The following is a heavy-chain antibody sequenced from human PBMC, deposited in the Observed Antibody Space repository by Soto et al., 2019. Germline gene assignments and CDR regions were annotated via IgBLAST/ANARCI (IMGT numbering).Heavy chain of an antibody. J-gene: IGHJ4*02. V-gene: IGHV4-59*01. CDR1: GGSISGYY. CDR2: IYYDGTI. Sequence: PSETLSLTCTVSGGSISGYYWAWVRQPPERGLEWIGFIYYDGTISSNPSLNSRVTLSVDTSKNQFSLKLSSVTAADTAVYYCARQSYYYDSSGYSYYFDYWGQGTLVTVSS. D-gene: IGHD3-22*01. CDR3: ARQSYYYDSSGYSYYFDY.